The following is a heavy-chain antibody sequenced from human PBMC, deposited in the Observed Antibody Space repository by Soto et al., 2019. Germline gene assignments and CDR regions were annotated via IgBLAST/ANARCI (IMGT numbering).Heavy chain of an antibody. CDR1: GYTFTNYG. CDR3: ARDHYGSGSYLGPLFDY. V-gene: IGHV1-18*01. Sequence: ASVKVSCKASGYTFTNYGISWVRQAPGQGLEWMGWISAYNGNTNYAQKLQGRVTMTTDTSTSTAYMELRSLRSDDTAVYYCARDHYGSGSYLGPLFDYWGQGTLVTVSS. CDR2: ISAYNGNT. J-gene: IGHJ4*02. D-gene: IGHD3-10*01.